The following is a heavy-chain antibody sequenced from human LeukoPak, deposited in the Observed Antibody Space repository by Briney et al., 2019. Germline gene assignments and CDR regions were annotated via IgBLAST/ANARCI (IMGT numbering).Heavy chain of an antibody. D-gene: IGHD3-9*01. V-gene: IGHV3-30*03. CDR2: TSYDGGNK. CDR3: ARGGYFDILTGYYQTQYYYPMDV. CDR1: GFTFSSYA. J-gene: IGHJ6*02. Sequence: GGSLRLSCAASGFTFSSYAMSWVRQAPGKGLEWVAVTSYDGGNKYYADSVKGRFTISRENSKNTLYLEMNSLRAEDTAVYYCARGGYFDILTGYYQTQYYYPMDVWGRGTTVTVSS.